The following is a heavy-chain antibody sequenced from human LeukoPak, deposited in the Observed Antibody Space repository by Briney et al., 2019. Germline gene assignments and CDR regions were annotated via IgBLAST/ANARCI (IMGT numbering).Heavy chain of an antibody. CDR2: ITISGRTA. CDR3: AKDSSRGGSYYDY. V-gene: IGHV3-23*01. Sequence: GGSLRLSCEASGFAFSFFAMSWLRQAPGKGLEWVSGITISGRTAYYADSVKGRFTISRDNFKNTLYLQMNSLRAEDTAVYYCAKDSSRGGSYYDYWGQGTLVTVSS. CDR1: GFAFSFFA. D-gene: IGHD1-26*01. J-gene: IGHJ4*02.